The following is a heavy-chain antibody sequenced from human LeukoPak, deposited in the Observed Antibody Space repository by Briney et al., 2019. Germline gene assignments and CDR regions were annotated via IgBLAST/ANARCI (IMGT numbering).Heavy chain of an antibody. J-gene: IGHJ5*02. CDR2: INPNGGGT. CDR1: GYTFTGYY. V-gene: IGHV1-2*02. CDR3: ARDREQITIFGVANWFDP. D-gene: IGHD3-3*01. Sequence: ASVKVSCKASGYTFTGYYMHWVRQAPGQGLEWMGWINPNGGGTNYAQKFQGRVTMTRDTSISTAYMELSRLRSDDTAVYYCARDREQITIFGVANWFDPWGQGTLVTVSS.